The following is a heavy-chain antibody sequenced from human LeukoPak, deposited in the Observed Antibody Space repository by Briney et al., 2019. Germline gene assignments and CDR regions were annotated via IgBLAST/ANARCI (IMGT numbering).Heavy chain of an antibody. CDR1: GVSITSSSYY. CDR3: ACLYYSGGSGYSNFDY. V-gene: IGHV4-39*01. CDR2: IYYSGST. Sequence: SETLSLTCTVSGVSITSSSYYWGWIRQPPGKGLEWIGTIYYSGSTYYNSSLKSRVTISVDTSKNQFSLKLSSVTAADTTVFYCACLYYSGGSGYSNFDYWGQGTLVTVSS. J-gene: IGHJ4*02. D-gene: IGHD3-22*01.